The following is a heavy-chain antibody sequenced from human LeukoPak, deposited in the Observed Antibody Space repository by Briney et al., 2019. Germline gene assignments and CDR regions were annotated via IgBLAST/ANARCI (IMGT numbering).Heavy chain of an antibody. CDR2: INPNSGGT. D-gene: IGHD1-1*01. J-gene: IGHJ3*02. V-gene: IGHV1-2*02. CDR1: GYTFTGYY. CDR3: ARVRTGSNAFDI. Sequence: VASVKVSCKASGYTFTGYYMHWVRQAPGQGLEWMGWINPNSGGTNYAQKFQGRVTMTRDTSISTAYMELSRLRSDDTAVYYCARVRTGSNAFDIWGQGTMVTVSS.